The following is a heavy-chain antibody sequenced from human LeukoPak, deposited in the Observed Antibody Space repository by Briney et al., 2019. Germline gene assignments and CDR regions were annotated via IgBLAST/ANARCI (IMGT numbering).Heavy chain of an antibody. J-gene: IGHJ6*02. CDR2: IKQDGSEK. V-gene: IGHV3-7*01. Sequence: GGSLRLSCEASGFTFSSYWMSWVRQAPGKGLEWVANIKQDGSEKYYVDSVKGRFTISRDNAKNSLYLQMNSLRAEDTAVYYCARNAYYYYYGMDVWGQGTTVTVSS. CDR3: ARNAYYYYYGMDV. CDR1: GFTFSSYW.